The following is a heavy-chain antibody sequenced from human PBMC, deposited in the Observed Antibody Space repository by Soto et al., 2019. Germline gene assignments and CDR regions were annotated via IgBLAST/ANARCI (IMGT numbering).Heavy chain of an antibody. CDR1: GYSFKNYA. V-gene: IGHV1-3*01. J-gene: IGHJ4*02. D-gene: IGHD3-3*01. Sequence: ASVKVSCKATGYSFKNYAVHWVRQAPGQRLEWMGFTNEGSGNTRFSQKFQGRISITRDTSASTVYLDLSSLTSEDTAIYYCTRDDRSVSGVVTLDHWGPGTLVTVSS. CDR2: TNEGSGNT. CDR3: TRDDRSVSGVVTLDH.